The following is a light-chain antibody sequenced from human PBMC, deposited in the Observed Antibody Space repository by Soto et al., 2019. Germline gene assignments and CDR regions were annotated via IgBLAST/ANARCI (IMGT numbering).Light chain of an antibody. V-gene: IGKV3-20*01. Sequence: SVLTQSPGTLSLSPGERASLSCRASQSVSSSYLAWYQQKPGQAPRLLIYGASSRATGIPDRFSGSGSGTDFTLTISRLEPEDFAVYYCQQYGSSFTFGPGTKVDIK. CDR1: QSVSSSY. CDR3: QQYGSSFT. CDR2: GAS. J-gene: IGKJ3*01.